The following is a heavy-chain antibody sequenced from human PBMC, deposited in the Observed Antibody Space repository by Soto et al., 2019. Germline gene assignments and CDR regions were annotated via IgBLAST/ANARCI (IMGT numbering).Heavy chain of an antibody. D-gene: IGHD6-13*01. CDR2: IYYSGST. V-gene: IGHV4-59*08. CDR3: ARLRDGSSWYQNYYYYYGMDV. Sequence: SDTLSLTCTVSGGSISRYYWIWIRQPPGKGLEWIGYIYYSGSTNYNPSLKSRVTISVDTSKNQFSLKLSSVTAADTAVYYCARLRDGSSWYQNYYYYYGMDVWGQGTTVTVS. J-gene: IGHJ6*02. CDR1: GGSISRYY.